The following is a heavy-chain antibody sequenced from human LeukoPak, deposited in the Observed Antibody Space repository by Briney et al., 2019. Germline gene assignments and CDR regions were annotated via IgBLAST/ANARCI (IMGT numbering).Heavy chain of an antibody. CDR3: ARDRPDFDWSFPQRAIDY. Sequence: PGGSLRLSCAASGFTVSSNYMSWVRQAPGKGLEWVSVIYSGGSTYYADSVKGRFTISRDNSKNTLYLQMNSLRAEDTAVYYCARDRPDFDWSFPQRAIDYWGQGTLVTVSS. D-gene: IGHD3-9*01. J-gene: IGHJ4*02. V-gene: IGHV3-53*01. CDR2: IYSGGST. CDR1: GFTVSSNY.